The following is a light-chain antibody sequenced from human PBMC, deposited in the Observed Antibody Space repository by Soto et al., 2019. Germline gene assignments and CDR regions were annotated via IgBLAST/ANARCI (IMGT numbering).Light chain of an antibody. CDR2: GAS. Sequence: EIVMTQSPATLSVSPGERATLSCRASQSISSNLAWYQQKPGQAPRLLIYGASSRATGVPVRFSGRGSGTEFTLTISSLQSEDFAVYYCQQYNDWPPRYTFGQGTKLEIK. V-gene: IGKV3-15*01. J-gene: IGKJ2*01. CDR1: QSISSN. CDR3: QQYNDWPPRYT.